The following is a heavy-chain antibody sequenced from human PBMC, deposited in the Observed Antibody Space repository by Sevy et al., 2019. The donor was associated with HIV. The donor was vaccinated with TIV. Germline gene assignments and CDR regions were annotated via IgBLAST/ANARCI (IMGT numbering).Heavy chain of an antibody. D-gene: IGHD4-17*01. CDR3: VKDADYGRNAHFAY. J-gene: IGHJ4*02. CDR1: GFTFSTCW. V-gene: IGHV3-7*01. CDR2: IKQDGSEK. Sequence: GGSLRLSCAASGFTFSTCWMSWVRQAPGKGLEWVANIKQDGSEKNYVDSVKGRFTISRDNDKHSLYLQMNSLRAEDTAVYYCVKDADYGRNAHFAYWGQGSLVTVSS.